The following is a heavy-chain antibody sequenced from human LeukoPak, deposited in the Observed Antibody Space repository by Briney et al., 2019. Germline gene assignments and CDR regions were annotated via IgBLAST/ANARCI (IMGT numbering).Heavy chain of an antibody. J-gene: IGHJ4*02. V-gene: IGHV7-4-1*04. CDR3: ARGDILTGYYMYLRDTFDY. Sequence: ASVKVSCTASGYTFTSYGISWVRQAPGQGLEWMGWINTNTGNPTYAQGFTGRFVFSLDPSVSMVYLQISSLKAEDSAVYYCARGDILTGYYMYLRDTFDYWGQGTLVTVSS. CDR2: INTNTGNP. CDR1: GYTFTSYG. D-gene: IGHD3-9*01.